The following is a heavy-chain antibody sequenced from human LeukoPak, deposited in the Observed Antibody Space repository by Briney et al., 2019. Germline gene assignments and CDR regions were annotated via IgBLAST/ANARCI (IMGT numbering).Heavy chain of an antibody. CDR3: ARESLVASNYYMDV. CDR2: IYSSGSI. D-gene: IGHD3-9*01. CDR1: GGSISGYY. Sequence: SETLSLTCSVSGGSISGYYWSWIRQPAGKGLEWIGRIYSSGSINYNPSLKSRVTMSVDTSKNQFPLKLSSVTAADTAAYYCARESLVASNYYMDVWGRGATVIVSS. V-gene: IGHV4-4*07. J-gene: IGHJ6*03.